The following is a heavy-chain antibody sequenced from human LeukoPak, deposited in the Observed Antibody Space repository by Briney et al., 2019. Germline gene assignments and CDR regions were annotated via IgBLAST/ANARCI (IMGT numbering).Heavy chain of an antibody. V-gene: IGHV3-48*03. D-gene: IGHD6-19*01. Sequence: GGSLRLSYAASGFTFSSYEMNWVRQAPGKGLEWVSYISSSGSTIYYADSVKGRFTISRDNAKNSLYLQMNSLRAEDTAVYYCASMGIAVAGGNFDYWGQGTLVTVSS. J-gene: IGHJ4*02. CDR1: GFTFSSYE. CDR3: ASMGIAVAGGNFDY. CDR2: ISSSGSTI.